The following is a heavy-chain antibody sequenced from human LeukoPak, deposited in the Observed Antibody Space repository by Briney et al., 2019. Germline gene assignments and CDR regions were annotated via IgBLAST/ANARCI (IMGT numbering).Heavy chain of an antibody. D-gene: IGHD5-12*01. CDR3: ASGSSSGYDMGY. CDR1: GGSFSGYY. V-gene: IGHV4-34*01. J-gene: IGHJ4*02. Sequence: SETLSLTCAVYGGSFSGYYWSWIRQPPGKGLEWIGEINHSGSTNYSPSLKSRIIISVDTSKNQFSLKLSSVTAADTAVYYCASGSSSGYDMGYWGQGTLVTVSS. CDR2: INHSGST.